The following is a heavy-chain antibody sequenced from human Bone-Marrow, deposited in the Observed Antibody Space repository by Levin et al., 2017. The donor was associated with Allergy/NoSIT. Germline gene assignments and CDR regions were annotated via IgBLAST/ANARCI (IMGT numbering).Heavy chain of an antibody. CDR2: IYYSGST. CDR3: ARVPEHQYSSSPMYIDY. CDR1: GGSISSGGYY. Sequence: SETLSLTCTVSGGSISSGGYYWSWIRQHPGKGLEWIGYIYYSGSTYYNPSLKSRVTISVDTSKNQFSLKLSSATAADTAVYYCARVPEHQYSSSPMYIDYWGQGTLVTVSS. D-gene: IGHD6-6*01. J-gene: IGHJ4*02. V-gene: IGHV4-31*03.